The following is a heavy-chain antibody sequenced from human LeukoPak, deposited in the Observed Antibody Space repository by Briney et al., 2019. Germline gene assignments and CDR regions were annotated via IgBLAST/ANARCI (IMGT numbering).Heavy chain of an antibody. CDR3: ARDVLLVVGYSSGWYFDY. D-gene: IGHD6-19*01. CDR2: ISAYNGNT. Sequence: ASVKVSCKASDYTFTSYGISWVRQAPGQGLEWMGWISAYNGNTNYPQKLQGRVTMTTDTSTSTAYMELRSLRSDDTAVHYCARDVLLVVGYSSGWYFDYWGQGTLVTVSS. V-gene: IGHV1-18*01. J-gene: IGHJ4*02. CDR1: DYTFTSYG.